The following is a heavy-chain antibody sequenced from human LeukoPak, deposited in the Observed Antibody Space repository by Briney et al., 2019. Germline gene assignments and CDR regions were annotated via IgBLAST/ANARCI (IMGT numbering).Heavy chain of an antibody. V-gene: IGHV3-53*01. CDR3: AWYYYDSSGYIGPRDY. D-gene: IGHD3-22*01. J-gene: IGHJ4*02. Sequence: GGSLRLSCAASGFTVSSNYMSWVRQAPGKGLEWVSVIYSGGSTYYADSVKGRFTISRDYSKNTLYPQMNSLRAEDTAVYYCAWYYYDSSGYIGPRDYWGQGTLVTVSS. CDR2: IYSGGST. CDR1: GFTVSSNY.